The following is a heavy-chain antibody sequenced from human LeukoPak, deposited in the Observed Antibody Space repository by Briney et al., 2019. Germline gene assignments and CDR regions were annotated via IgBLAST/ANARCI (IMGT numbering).Heavy chain of an antibody. J-gene: IGHJ4*02. CDR2: IYSGGST. CDR3: AKRSSYSSSSFFDY. D-gene: IGHD6-6*01. CDR1: GFTVSSNY. Sequence: TGGSLRLSCAASGFTVSSNYMSWVRQAPGKGLEWVSVIYSGGSTYYADSVKGRFTISRDSSKNTLFLQMNSLRAEDTAVYYCAKRSSYSSSSFFDYWGQGTLVTVSS. V-gene: IGHV3-53*01.